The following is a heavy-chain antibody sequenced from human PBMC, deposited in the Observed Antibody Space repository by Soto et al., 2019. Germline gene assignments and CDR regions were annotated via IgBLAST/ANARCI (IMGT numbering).Heavy chain of an antibody. CDR2: IYPGDSDT. D-gene: IGHD2-15*01. J-gene: IGHJ5*02. CDR3: AKDPTDQDIVVVVAATNWFDP. Sequence: GESLKISCKGSGYSFTSYWIGWVRQMPGKGLEWMGIIYPGDSDTRYSPSFQGQVTISADKSISTAYLQWSSLRAEDTAVYYCAKDPTDQDIVVVVAATNWFDPWGQGTLVTVSS. CDR1: GYSFTSYW. V-gene: IGHV5-51*01.